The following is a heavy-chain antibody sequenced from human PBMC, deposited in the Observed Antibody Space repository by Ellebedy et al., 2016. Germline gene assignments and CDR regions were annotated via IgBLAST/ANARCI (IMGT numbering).Heavy chain of an antibody. Sequence: GESLKISXAASGFTFSSYWMHWVRQAPGKGLVWVSRINSDGSSTSYADSVKGRFTISRDNAKNSLYLQMNSLRAEDTAVYYCARMGIAAAGCDYWGQGTLVTVSS. CDR1: GFTFSSYW. CDR3: ARMGIAAAGCDY. J-gene: IGHJ4*02. D-gene: IGHD6-13*01. V-gene: IGHV3-74*01. CDR2: INSDGSST.